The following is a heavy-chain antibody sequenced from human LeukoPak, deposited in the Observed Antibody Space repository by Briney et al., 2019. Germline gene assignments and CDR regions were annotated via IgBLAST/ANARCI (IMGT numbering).Heavy chain of an antibody. V-gene: IGHV3-7*01. CDR2: IKQDGSEK. Sequence: GGSLRLSCAASGFTFSSYWMSWVRQAPGKGLEWVANIKQDGSEKYYVDSAKGRFTISRDNAKNSLYLQMNSLRAEDTAVYYCAREHSSGWYDWFDPWGQGTLVTVSS. CDR1: GFTFSSYW. CDR3: AREHSSGWYDWFDP. D-gene: IGHD6-19*01. J-gene: IGHJ5*02.